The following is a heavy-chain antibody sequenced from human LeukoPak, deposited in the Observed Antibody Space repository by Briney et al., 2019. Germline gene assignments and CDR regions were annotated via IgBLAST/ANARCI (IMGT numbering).Heavy chain of an antibody. J-gene: IGHJ4*02. D-gene: IGHD3-22*01. CDR3: TRGRDTTGYFVY. CDR2: IDTNTGNP. V-gene: IGHV7-4-1*02. Sequence: GPPVKLSCNASGSTYTNYTINWVRLAPGQGLEWMGWIDTNTGNPTYAQGFAGRFVFSLDTSVTTTYLQISSLRAEDTAVYYCTRGRDTTGYFVYWGQGTLVTVSS. CDR1: GSTYTNYT.